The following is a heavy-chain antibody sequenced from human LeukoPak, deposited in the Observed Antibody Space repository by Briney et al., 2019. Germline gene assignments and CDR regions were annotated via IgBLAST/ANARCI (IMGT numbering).Heavy chain of an antibody. J-gene: IGHJ6*03. V-gene: IGHV3-30*03. CDR1: GFTFSSYG. CDR2: ISYDGSNR. Sequence: GGSLRLSCVGTGFTFSSYGMHWVRQAPGKGLEWVAVISYDGSNRYYTDSVKGRFTISKDNSKNTLYLQMNSLRAEETAVYYCARDGDTVLTRGYYYYLDVWGKGTTVTVSS. CDR3: ARDGDTVLTRGYYYYLDV. D-gene: IGHD4-23*01.